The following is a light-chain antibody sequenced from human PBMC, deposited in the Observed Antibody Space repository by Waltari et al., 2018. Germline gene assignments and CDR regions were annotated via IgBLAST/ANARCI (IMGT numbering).Light chain of an antibody. Sequence: EIVLTQSPGPLSVSPGARVTVSCRASQTITGSWLTWYHQKPGQAPRLLIYGASNRAPGIPDRFSGSGSGTDFTLTISRLEPEDSAVYYCQQYDGSVVTFGGGTKVEIK. CDR1: QTITGSW. CDR2: GAS. J-gene: IGKJ4*01. V-gene: IGKV3-20*01. CDR3: QQYDGSVVT.